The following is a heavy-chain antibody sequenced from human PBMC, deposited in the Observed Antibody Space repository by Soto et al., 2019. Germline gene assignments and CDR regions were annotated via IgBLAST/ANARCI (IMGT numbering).Heavy chain of an antibody. V-gene: IGHV5-51*01. CDR2: IYPGDSDS. CDR3: ARHKGYCSYTSCYGMDV. D-gene: IGHD2-15*01. CDR1: GYTFTTYW. J-gene: IGHJ6*01. Sequence: GESLKISCEGSGYTFTTYWVAWVRQMPGKGLEWVGSIYPGDSDSRYNPSVQGQVTISADRSISTAYLQWNSLKASDTAMYFCARHKGYCSYTSCYGMDVWGQGTTVTVS.